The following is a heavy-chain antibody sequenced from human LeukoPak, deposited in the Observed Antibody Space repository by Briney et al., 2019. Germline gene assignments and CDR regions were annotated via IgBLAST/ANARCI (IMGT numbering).Heavy chain of an antibody. J-gene: IGHJ6*03. CDR1: GGSFSTTSHY. Sequence: PSETLSLTCTVSGGSFSTTSHYWGWIRQPPGKGLEWIGSIYHSGSTYYNPSLKSRVTISVDTSKNQFSLKLSSVTAADAAVYYCARASQDYYYYMDVWGKGTTVTVSS. CDR3: ARASQDYYYYMDV. V-gene: IGHV4-39*07. CDR2: IYHSGST.